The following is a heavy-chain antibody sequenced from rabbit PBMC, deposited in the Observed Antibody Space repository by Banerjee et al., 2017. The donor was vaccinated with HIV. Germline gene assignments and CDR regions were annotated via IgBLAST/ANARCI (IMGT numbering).Heavy chain of an antibody. CDR1: GFSFSSSQY. D-gene: IGHD4-1*01. CDR2: IDAGSSGST. V-gene: IGHV1S45*01. CDR3: ARDLAGVIGWNFDL. J-gene: IGHJ4*01. Sequence: QEQLEESGGDLVKPEGSLTLTCTASGFSFSSSQYMCWVRQAPGKGLEWIACIDAGSSGSTYYASWAKGRFTISKTSSTTVTLQMTSLTAADTATYFCARDLAGVIGWNFDLWGQGTLVTVS.